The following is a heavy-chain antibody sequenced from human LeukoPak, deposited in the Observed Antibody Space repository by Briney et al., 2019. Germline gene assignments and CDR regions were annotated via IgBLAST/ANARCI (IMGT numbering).Heavy chain of an antibody. CDR3: ARDDYRGVTNFDP. CDR2: ISYTGST. D-gene: IGHD3-10*01. Sequence: SETLSLTCTVSGGSISPYFWSWMRQTPGKGLEWIGYISYTGSTNYNPALKSRVTISADTSKNQFSLQLTSVTAADTAVYYCARDDYRGVTNFDPWGQGTLVTASS. J-gene: IGHJ5*02. V-gene: IGHV4-59*01. CDR1: GGSISPYF.